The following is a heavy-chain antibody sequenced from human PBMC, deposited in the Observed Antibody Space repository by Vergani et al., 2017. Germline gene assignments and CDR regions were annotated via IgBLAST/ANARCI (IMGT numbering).Heavy chain of an antibody. J-gene: IGHJ6*03. CDR1: GFTFSDYY. CDR2: ISSSGSTI. V-gene: IGHV3-11*01. Sequence: QVQLVESGGGLVKPGGSLRLSCAASGFTFSDYYMSWIRQAPGKGLEWVSYISSSGSTIYYADAVKGRCTISRDNAKTSLYLQMNSLRAEDTAVYYCARPTKVRGVNYYYYYMDVWGKGTTVTVSS. D-gene: IGHD3-10*01. CDR3: ARPTKVRGVNYYYYYMDV.